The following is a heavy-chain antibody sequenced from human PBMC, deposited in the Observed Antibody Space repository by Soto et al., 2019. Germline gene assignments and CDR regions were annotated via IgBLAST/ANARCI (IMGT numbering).Heavy chain of an antibody. J-gene: IGHJ4*02. CDR2: ISYDGSNK. D-gene: IGHD2-21*02. CDR1: GFTFSSYG. V-gene: IGHV3-30*18. Sequence: PGGSLRLSCAASGFTFSSYGMHWVRQAPGKGLEWVAVISYDGSNKYYADSVKGRFTISRDNSKNTLYLQMNSPRAEDTAVYYCAKIAYCGGDCYENIDYWGQGTLVTVSS. CDR3: AKIAYCGGDCYENIDY.